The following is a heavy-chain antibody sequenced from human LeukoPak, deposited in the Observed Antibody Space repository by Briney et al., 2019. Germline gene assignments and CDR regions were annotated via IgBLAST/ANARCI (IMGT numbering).Heavy chain of an antibody. Sequence: PSETLSLTCAVYGGSFNDYYWSWIRQPPGKGLEWIGEINRSGSSNYSPSLKSRVTISVDTSKNQFSLKLTSVTAADTAVYYCARVRGPGTLSDYDILTGYYSGSYCYMDVWDKGTTVTVSS. CDR1: GGSFNDYY. J-gene: IGHJ6*03. D-gene: IGHD3-9*01. CDR3: ARVRGPGTLSDYDILTGYYSGSYCYMDV. CDR2: INRSGSS. V-gene: IGHV4-34*01.